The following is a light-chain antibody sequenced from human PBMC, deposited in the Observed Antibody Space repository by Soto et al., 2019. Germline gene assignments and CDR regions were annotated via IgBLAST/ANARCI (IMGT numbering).Light chain of an antibody. Sequence: DIVLTHSPATLSLSPCERATLSFSASQSVSSSYLAWYQQKPGQAPRLLIYGASSRATGIPDRFSGSGSGTDFTLTISRLEPEDFAVYYCQQYGSSPGTFGQGTKVDIK. J-gene: IGKJ1*01. CDR1: QSVSSSY. CDR2: GAS. V-gene: IGKV3-20*01. CDR3: QQYGSSPGT.